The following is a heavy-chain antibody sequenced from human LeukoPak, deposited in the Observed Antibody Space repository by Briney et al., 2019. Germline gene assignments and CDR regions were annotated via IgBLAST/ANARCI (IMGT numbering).Heavy chain of an antibody. V-gene: IGHV3-48*01. J-gene: IGHJ4*02. D-gene: IGHD4-17*01. CDR3: ARDFRDYGDYYDY. CDR1: GFTFSSYS. Sequence: PGGSLRLSCAASGFTFSSYSMNWARQAPGKGLEWVSYISSSSSTIYYADSVKGRFTISRDNAKNSLYLQMNSLRAEDTAVYYCARDFRDYGDYYDYWGQGTLVTVSS. CDR2: ISSSSSTI.